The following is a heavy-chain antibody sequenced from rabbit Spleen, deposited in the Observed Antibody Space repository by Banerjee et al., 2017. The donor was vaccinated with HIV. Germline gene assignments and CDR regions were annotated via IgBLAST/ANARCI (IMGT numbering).Heavy chain of an antibody. Sequence: QEQLVESGGGLVKPGASLTLTCTASGFSFSSGYDMCWVRQAPGKGPEWIACIYAGSGSAYYATWAKGRFTISKTSSTTVTLQMTSLTAADTATYFCARDSGTSFSTYGMDLWGPGTLVTVS. J-gene: IGHJ6*01. D-gene: IGHD8-1*01. CDR3: ARDSGTSFSTYGMDL. V-gene: IGHV1S45*01. CDR2: IYAGSGSA. CDR1: GFSFSSGYD.